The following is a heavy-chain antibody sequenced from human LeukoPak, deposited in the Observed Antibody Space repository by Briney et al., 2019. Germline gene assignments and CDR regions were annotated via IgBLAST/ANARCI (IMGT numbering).Heavy chain of an antibody. Sequence: PSETLSLTCDVSGGSVRSYWWGWVRQPAGKGLEWLGRIYSTGSTRFNPSLKSRLTLSIDTSTNQFSLTLTSVTAADTAVYFCARQGYTVSYYFLDYWSQGTPVTVSS. CDR2: IYSTGST. D-gene: IGHD1-26*01. J-gene: IGHJ4*02. CDR3: ARQGYTVSYYFLDY. V-gene: IGHV4-4*07. CDR1: GGSVRSYW.